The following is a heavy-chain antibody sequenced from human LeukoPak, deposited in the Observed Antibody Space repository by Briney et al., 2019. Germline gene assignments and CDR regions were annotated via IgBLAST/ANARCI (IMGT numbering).Heavy chain of an antibody. V-gene: IGHV4-34*01. D-gene: IGHD1-1*01. CDR1: GGSFSGYY. CDR3: ARGFNWNRLFDY. CDR2: INHSGST. J-gene: IGHJ4*02. Sequence: PSETLSLTCAVYGGSFSGYYWSWIRQPPGKGLEWIGEINHSGSTNYNPSLKSRVTISVDTSKNQFSLKLSSVTAADTAAYYCARGFNWNRLFDYWGQGTLVTVSS.